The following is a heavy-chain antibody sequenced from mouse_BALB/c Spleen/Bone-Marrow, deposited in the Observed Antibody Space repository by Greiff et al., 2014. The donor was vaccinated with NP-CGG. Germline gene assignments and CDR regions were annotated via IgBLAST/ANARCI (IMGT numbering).Heavy chain of an antibody. CDR2: IDPSNGNT. V-gene: IGHV14-3*02. CDR1: GFNIKDTY. Sequence: DVQLVESGAELVKPGASVKLSCTASGFNIKDTYMHWVKQRPEQGLEWIGRIDPSNGNTKYDPKFQGKATITVDTSSNTAYLQLSSLTYEDAAVYYCAIDYYGSSGFAYWGQGTLVTVSA. CDR3: AIDYYGSSGFAY. D-gene: IGHD1-1*01. J-gene: IGHJ3*01.